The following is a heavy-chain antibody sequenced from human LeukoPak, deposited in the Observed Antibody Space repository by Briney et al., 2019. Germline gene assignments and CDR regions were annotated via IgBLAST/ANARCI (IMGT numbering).Heavy chain of an antibody. D-gene: IGHD3-22*01. Sequence: AGGSLRLSCTVSGFTVSSNSMSWVRQAPGKGLEWVSFIYSDNTHYSDSVKGRFTISRDNSKNTLYLQMNSLRAEDTAVYYCAKGTYYDSSGYRGSDAFDIWGQGTMVTVSS. CDR1: GFTVSSNS. V-gene: IGHV3-53*01. CDR3: AKGTYYDSSGYRGSDAFDI. J-gene: IGHJ3*02. CDR2: IYSDNT.